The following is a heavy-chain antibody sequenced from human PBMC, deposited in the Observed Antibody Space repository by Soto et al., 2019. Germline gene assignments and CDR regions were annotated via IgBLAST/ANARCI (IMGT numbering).Heavy chain of an antibody. Sequence: QVQLQESGPGLVKPSETLSLTCTVSGGSISSYYWSWIRQPAGKGLEWIGRIYTSGSTNYNPSLKSRVTRSVDTSKRRFSLKLSSVTAADTAVYYCARVSIAASLSPIYHCYGMDVWGQGTTVTVSS. V-gene: IGHV4-4*07. CDR2: IYTSGST. D-gene: IGHD6-6*01. J-gene: IGHJ6*02. CDR3: ARVSIAASLSPIYHCYGMDV. CDR1: GGSISSYY.